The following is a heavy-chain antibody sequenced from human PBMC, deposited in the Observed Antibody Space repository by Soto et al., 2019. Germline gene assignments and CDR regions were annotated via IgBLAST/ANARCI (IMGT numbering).Heavy chain of an antibody. Sequence: ASVKVSCKASGYTFTNYGISWVRQAPGQGLEWMGWISAYNGNTDFAQKFQGRVTMTTDTFTSTASMELRSLRSDDTAVYYCATYDSRGYLSLDYWGQGTLVTVSS. J-gene: IGHJ4*02. CDR3: ATYDSRGYLSLDY. CDR1: GYTFTNYG. D-gene: IGHD3-22*01. CDR2: ISAYNGNT. V-gene: IGHV1-18*01.